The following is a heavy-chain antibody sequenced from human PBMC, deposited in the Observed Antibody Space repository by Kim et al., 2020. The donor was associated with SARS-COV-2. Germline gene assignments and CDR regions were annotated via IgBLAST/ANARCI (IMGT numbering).Heavy chain of an antibody. CDR3: ARVVPGTNIFDY. CDR2: INTDGRDT. Sequence: GGSLRLSCVTSGFTFSDSWMHWVRQAPGNGLVLVSRINTDGRDTSYADSVKGRFTISRDNAKNTLYLQMNSLRAEDTAVYYCARVVPGTNIFDYWGQGTLVTVSS. D-gene: IGHD1-7*01. V-gene: IGHV3-74*01. J-gene: IGHJ4*02. CDR1: GFTFSDSW.